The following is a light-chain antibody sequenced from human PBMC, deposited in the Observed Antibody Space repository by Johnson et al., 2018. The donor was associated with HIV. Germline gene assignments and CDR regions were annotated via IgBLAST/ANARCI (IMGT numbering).Light chain of an antibody. CDR2: DND. V-gene: IGLV1-51*01. CDR3: GTWDSSLCTPNYV. CDR1: SSNIGNNY. J-gene: IGLJ1*01. Sequence: QSVLTQPPSMSAAPGQRVTISCSGSSSNIGNNYVSWYQQVPGAAPKLLIYDNDQRPSGIPDRFSGSKSGTSATLGITGLQTGDEADYYCGTWDSSLCTPNYVFGAGTKVTVL.